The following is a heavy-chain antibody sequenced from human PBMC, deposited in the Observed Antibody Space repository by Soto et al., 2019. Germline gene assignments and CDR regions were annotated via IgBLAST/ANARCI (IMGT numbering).Heavy chain of an antibody. Sequence: QVQLQESGPGLVKPSETLSLTCTVSGGSISSYYWSWIRQPPGKGLEWIGYIYYSGSINYNPSLKSRVTISVDTSKNQFSLKLSSVTAADTAVYYCARRHSICSSTSCPNWFDPWGQGTLVTVSS. J-gene: IGHJ5*02. D-gene: IGHD2-2*01. CDR3: ARRHSICSSTSCPNWFDP. CDR1: GGSISSYY. V-gene: IGHV4-59*08. CDR2: IYYSGSI.